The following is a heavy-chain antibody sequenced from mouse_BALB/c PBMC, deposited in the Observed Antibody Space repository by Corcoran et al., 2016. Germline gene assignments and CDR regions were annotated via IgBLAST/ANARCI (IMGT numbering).Heavy chain of an antibody. D-gene: IGHD1-3*01. Sequence: QIQLVQSGPELKKPGETVKISCKASGYTFTNYGMNWVKQAPGKGLKWMGWINTYTGEPTYADAFKGRFAFSLETSASTAYLQINNLKNEDTATYFCAREGTKRYFDYWGQGTTLTVSS. J-gene: IGHJ2*01. CDR2: INTYTGEP. CDR1: GYTFTNYG. V-gene: IGHV9-3-1*01. CDR3: AREGTKRYFDY.